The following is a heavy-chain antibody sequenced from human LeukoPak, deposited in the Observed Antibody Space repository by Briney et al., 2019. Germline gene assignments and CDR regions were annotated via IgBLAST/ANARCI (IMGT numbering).Heavy chain of an antibody. D-gene: IGHD1-1*01. CDR1: GYTFTNYG. J-gene: IGHJ4*02. V-gene: IGHV1-18*01. Sequence: ASVKVSCKASGYTFTNYGISWVRQAPGQGLEWMGWISAYNGNTKYAQKFQGRVTMTTDKSTSTAYMELRSLRSGDTAVYYCAREFHPELERGLRKFDYWGQGTLVTVSS. CDR3: AREFHPELERGLRKFDY. CDR2: ISAYNGNT.